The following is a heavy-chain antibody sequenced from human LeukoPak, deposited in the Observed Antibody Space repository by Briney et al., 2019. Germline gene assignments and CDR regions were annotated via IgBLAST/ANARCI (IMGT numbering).Heavy chain of an antibody. D-gene: IGHD2-2*01. CDR3: RCTSHRDYFDY. V-gene: IGHV4-34*01. CDR1: SGSFNNHY. Sequence: SETLSLTCAVYSGSFNNHYWTWIRQPPGKGLEWIGEVNYSGITTYNPSLKSRVVISVDTSRSQFSLKLTSVTAADTAVYYCRCTSHRDYFDYWGQEPWSPSPQ. J-gene: IGHJ4*01. CDR2: VNYSGIT.